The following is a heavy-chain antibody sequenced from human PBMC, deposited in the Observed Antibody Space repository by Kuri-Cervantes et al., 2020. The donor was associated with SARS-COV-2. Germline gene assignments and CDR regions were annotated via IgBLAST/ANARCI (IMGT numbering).Heavy chain of an antibody. Sequence: GESLKISCEVSGFLFSASAIHWVRQASGKGLEWVGRVRGKANNYATAYAASVKGRFIISRDDLKNMAYLQMNSLRTEDTALYYCAKDSEDCSSTSCYIDYWGQGTLVTVSS. D-gene: IGHD2-2*01. CDR1: GFLFSASA. V-gene: IGHV3-73*01. J-gene: IGHJ4*02. CDR3: AKDSEDCSSTSCYIDY. CDR2: VRGKANNYAT.